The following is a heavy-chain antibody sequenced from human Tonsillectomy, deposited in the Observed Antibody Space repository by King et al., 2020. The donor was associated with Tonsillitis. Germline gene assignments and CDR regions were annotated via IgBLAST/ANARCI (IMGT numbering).Heavy chain of an antibody. CDR1: GFSFSNYG. V-gene: IGHV3-33*05. J-gene: IGHJ4*02. CDR2: ISSDGSNT. CDR3: ARERLYSSEWGIDN. D-gene: IGHD6-19*01. Sequence: VQLVESGGGVVQPGRSLRLSCVAFGFSFSNYGIHWVRQAPGKGLEWVAVISSDGSNTHYADFVKGRFTISRENSKNTLYLQMSSLGAEDTAVYYCARERLYSSEWGIDNWGQGTLLTVSS.